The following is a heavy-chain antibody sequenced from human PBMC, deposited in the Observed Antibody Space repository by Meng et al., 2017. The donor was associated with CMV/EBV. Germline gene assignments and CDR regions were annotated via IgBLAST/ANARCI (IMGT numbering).Heavy chain of an antibody. Sequence: VPLQQCGAGLLTPSETLSLPCVVYGGSLRGYYWSWIRQPPGKGLEWIGEINHSGSTNYNPSLKSRVTISVDTSKNQFSLKLSSVTAADTAVYYCASSLTYPDYWGQGTLVTVSS. CDR1: GGSLRGYY. D-gene: IGHD2-15*01. CDR2: INHSGST. CDR3: ASSLTYPDY. V-gene: IGHV4-34*01. J-gene: IGHJ4*02.